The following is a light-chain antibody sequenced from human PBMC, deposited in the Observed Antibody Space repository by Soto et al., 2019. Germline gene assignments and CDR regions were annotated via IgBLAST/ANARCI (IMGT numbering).Light chain of an antibody. CDR2: GAS. CDR1: QSVSSN. Sequence: EIVMTQSPATLSVSPGERATLSCRASQSVSSNLAWYQQKPGQAPRLLIYGASTRATGIPARFSGSGSGTEFTLTISSLQSEDFAVYYCQQYNNWPVLTFGGGTEVEIK. J-gene: IGKJ4*01. CDR3: QQYNNWPVLT. V-gene: IGKV3-15*01.